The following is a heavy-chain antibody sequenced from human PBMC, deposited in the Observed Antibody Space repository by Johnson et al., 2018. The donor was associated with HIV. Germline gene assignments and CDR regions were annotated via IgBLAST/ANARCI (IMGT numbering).Heavy chain of an antibody. J-gene: IGHJ3*02. CDR1: RFTFSDYY. CDR2: MSSNGGST. V-gene: IGHV3-64*01. D-gene: IGHD1-26*01. CDR3: ARGGMGVNAFDI. Sequence: GWVKPGGSLRLSCAASRFTFSDYYMTRTRQAPGKGLEYAPAMSSNGGSTYYANSVQGRFTSSRDNSTTTLYLQMGSMRAEDMAVYYCARGGMGVNAFDIWGQGTMVTVSS.